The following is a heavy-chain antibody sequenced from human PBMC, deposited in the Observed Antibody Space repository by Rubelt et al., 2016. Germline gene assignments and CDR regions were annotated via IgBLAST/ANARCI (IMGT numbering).Heavy chain of an antibody. J-gene: IGHJ6*02. CDR3: ARARSYPYGMDV. Sequence: EVQLVESGGGLVQPGGSLRLSCAASGFTFSSYSMNWVRQAPGQGLEWVSYISSSSTIYYADSVKGRFPISRDNARNSLYLQMNSLRAEDTAVYYWARARSYPYGMDVWGQGTTVTVSS. CDR1: GFTFSSYS. CDR2: ISSSSTI. D-gene: IGHD2-2*01. V-gene: IGHV3-48*04.